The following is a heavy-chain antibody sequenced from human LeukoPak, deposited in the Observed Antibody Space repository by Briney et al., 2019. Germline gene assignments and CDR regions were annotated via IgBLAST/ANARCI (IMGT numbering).Heavy chain of an antibody. D-gene: IGHD3-10*01. CDR3: ARGGTYGSGRNQHTTLDY. Sequence: PSETLSLICTVSGGSISIDYWRWIRQAAGEELEWIGRIYTRGSTNYNPSLKSRVTISLDKSKKQFSLNLNSVTAADTAVYYCARGGTYGSGRNQHTTLDYWGQGTLVTVSS. CDR1: GGSISIDY. J-gene: IGHJ4*02. CDR2: IYTRGST. V-gene: IGHV4-4*07.